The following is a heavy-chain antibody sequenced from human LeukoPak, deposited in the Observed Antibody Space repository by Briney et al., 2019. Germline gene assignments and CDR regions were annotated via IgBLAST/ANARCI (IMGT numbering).Heavy chain of an antibody. CDR3: AKDSAGSSMDV. Sequence: GGSLRLSCAVSGITLSNYGMSWVRQAPGKGLEWVSAISGSGGSTYYADSVKGRFTLSRDNSKNTLYQQMNSLRAEDTAVYYCAKDSAGSSMDVWGQGTTVTVSS. V-gene: IGHV3-23*01. CDR1: GITLSNYG. J-gene: IGHJ6*02. CDR2: ISGSGGST.